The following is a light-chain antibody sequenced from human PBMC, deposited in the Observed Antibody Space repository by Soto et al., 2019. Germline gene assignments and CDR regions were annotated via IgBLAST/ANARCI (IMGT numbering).Light chain of an antibody. V-gene: IGKV1-39*01. Sequence: IQMSHSAAALSVSTGDRVTITCLASQSISSYFNCYQHKPGSAPVLLIYAACSSQSVVPSRFSGSGSGTDFPPTIISLQPEDFATYCCQQCDTLPLTFGEGTKVDI. CDR1: QSISSY. CDR3: QQCDTLPLT. J-gene: IGKJ4*01. CDR2: AAC.